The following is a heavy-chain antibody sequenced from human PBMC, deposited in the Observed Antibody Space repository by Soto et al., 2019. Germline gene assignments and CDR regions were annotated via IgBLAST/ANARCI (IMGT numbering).Heavy chain of an antibody. CDR2: LSGSGGNT. D-gene: IGHD4-17*01. J-gene: IGHJ4*02. CDR3: ARDQGATVNDY. Sequence: EVQLLESGGGLVQPGGSLRLSCAASGFTFSNYAMRWVRKAPGKGLEWVSTLSGSGGNTYYADSVKGRFTISRDNSKNTLYLQMNSLRAEDTAIYYCARDQGATVNDYWGQVTLVTVSS. CDR1: GFTFSNYA. V-gene: IGHV3-23*01.